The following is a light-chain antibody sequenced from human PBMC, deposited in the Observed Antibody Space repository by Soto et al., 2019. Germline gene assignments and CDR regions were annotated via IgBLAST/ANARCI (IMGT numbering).Light chain of an antibody. Sequence: QSALTHPASVSWSPGESITISCTGTISDVGSYNYVSWYQQYPGKAPKLMIYDVSTRPSGVSDRFSGSKSGNTASLTISGLRAEEEADYYCGSYTTSYNYVFGTGTKVTAL. J-gene: IGLJ1*01. V-gene: IGLV2-14*03. CDR2: DVS. CDR3: GSYTTSYNYV. CDR1: ISDVGSYNY.